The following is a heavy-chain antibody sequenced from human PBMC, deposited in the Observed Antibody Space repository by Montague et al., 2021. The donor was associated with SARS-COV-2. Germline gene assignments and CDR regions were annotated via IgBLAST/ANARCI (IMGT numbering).Heavy chain of an antibody. CDR2: ISSSSSYI. CDR1: RFTFSSYS. D-gene: IGHD6-19*01. J-gene: IGHJ3*02. CDR3: AMRGSARDAFDI. Sequence: SLRLSCAASRFTFSSYSMNWVRQAPGKGLEWVSSISSSSSYIYYADSVKGRFTISRDNAKNSLYLQMNSLRAEDTAVYYCAMRGSARDAFDIWGQGTMVTVSS. V-gene: IGHV3-21*01.